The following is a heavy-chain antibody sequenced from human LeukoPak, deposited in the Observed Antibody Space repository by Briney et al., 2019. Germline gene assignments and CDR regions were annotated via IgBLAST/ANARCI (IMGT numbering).Heavy chain of an antibody. CDR2: IYYSGST. CDR1: GGSISSSSYY. J-gene: IGHJ3*02. CDR3: ARDSRYYYDSSGYHGAFDI. Sequence: SETLSLTCTVSGGSISSSSYYWGWIRQPPGKGLEWIGSIYYSGSTYYNPSLKSRVTISVDTSKNQFSLKLSSVTAADTAVYYCARDSRYYYDSSGYHGAFDIWGQGTMVTVSS. V-gene: IGHV4-39*07. D-gene: IGHD3-22*01.